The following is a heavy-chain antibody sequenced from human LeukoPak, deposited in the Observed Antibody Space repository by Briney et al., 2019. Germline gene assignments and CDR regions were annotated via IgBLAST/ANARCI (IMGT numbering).Heavy chain of an antibody. Sequence: GGSLRLSCAASGFTFSSYAMSWVRQAPGKGLEWVANIKQDGSEKYYVDSVKGRFTISRDNAKNSLFLQMNSLRAEDTAVYYCARNGCSGGSCYSHYYYYYGMDVWGQGTTVTVSS. CDR3: ARNGCSGGSCYSHYYYYYGMDV. D-gene: IGHD2-15*01. V-gene: IGHV3-7*01. CDR1: GFTFSSYA. CDR2: IKQDGSEK. J-gene: IGHJ6*02.